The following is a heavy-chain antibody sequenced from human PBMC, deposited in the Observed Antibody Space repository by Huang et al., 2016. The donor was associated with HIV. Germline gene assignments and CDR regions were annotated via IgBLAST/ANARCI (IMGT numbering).Heavy chain of an antibody. CDR1: GFPFNYAW. CDR2: MKNKSDGETT. CDR3: TTQYYDTDVRSAVSY. V-gene: IGHV3-15*01. J-gene: IGHJ4*02. Sequence: EVQLVQSGGDLVKPGGSLRLSCAVSGFPFNYAWMTWVRQAPGKGVEWVVRMKNKSDGETTDYAAAVKGRFTISRDDSRKTLYLEMNSLKDEDTAVYYCTTQYYDTDVRSAVSYWGQGTLVTVSS. D-gene: IGHD3-16*01.